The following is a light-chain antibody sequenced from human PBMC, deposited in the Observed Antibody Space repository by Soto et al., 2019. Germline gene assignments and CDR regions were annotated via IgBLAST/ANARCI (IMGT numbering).Light chain of an antibody. J-gene: IGLJ2*01. CDR1: NIESKS. CDR3: QVWDSDSDRVV. CDR2: YDR. V-gene: IGLV3-21*04. Sequence: SYELTQPPSVSVAPGKTATITCGENNIESKSVHWYQQKPGQAPVLVIYYDRDRPSGIPERFSGSNSGHTAALTISRVDAGDEADYYCQVWDSDSDRVVFGGGTKLTVL.